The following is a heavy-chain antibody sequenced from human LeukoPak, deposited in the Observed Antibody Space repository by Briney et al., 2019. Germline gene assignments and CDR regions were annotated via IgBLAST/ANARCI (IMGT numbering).Heavy chain of an antibody. CDR2: IYYSGST. CDR3: ARHCLPDYDYVWGSYRLDY. Sequence: PSETLSLTCTVSGGSISSSSYYWGWIRQPPGKGLEGIGSIYYSGSTYYNPSLKSRVTISVDTSRSQSSLKLSSVTAADTAVYYCARHCLPDYDYVWGSYRLDYWGQGALVTVSS. D-gene: IGHD3-16*02. V-gene: IGHV4-39*01. J-gene: IGHJ4*02. CDR1: GGSISSSSYY.